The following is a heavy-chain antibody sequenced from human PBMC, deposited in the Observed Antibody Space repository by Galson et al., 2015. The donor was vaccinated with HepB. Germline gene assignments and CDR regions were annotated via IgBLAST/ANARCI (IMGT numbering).Heavy chain of an antibody. CDR2: ISSAGNDD. CDR3: VKNTWGLIDMLRGPATTFDY. J-gene: IGHJ4*02. V-gene: IGHV3-30*03. Sequence: ALRLSCAGSGFTFGSYAMHWVRQTPGKGVEWVAAISSAGNDDYYRASVKGRFAIPRDNSNNTMYLHMHALGADDPALYYCVKNTWGLIDMLRGPATTFDYWGQGTLVTVSS. CDR1: GFTFGSYA. D-gene: IGHD3-10*01.